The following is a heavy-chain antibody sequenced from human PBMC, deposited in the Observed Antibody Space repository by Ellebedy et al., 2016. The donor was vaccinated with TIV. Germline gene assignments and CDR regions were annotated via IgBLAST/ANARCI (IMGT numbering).Heavy chain of an antibody. V-gene: IGHV3-48*03. D-gene: IGHD2-2*01. J-gene: IGHJ4*02. CDR1: GFTFSSYE. Sequence: GESLKISCAASGFTFSSYEMNWVRQAPGKGLEWVSYISSRSATIYYADSVKGRFTISRDNAKNSLYLQMSSLRAEDTAFYYCAITSSTYFDYWGQGTLVTVSS. CDR2: ISSRSATI. CDR3: AITSSTYFDY.